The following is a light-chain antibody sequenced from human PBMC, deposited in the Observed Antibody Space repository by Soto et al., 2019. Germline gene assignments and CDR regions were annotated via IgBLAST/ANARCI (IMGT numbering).Light chain of an antibody. V-gene: IGKV3-20*01. CDR3: QQYSDSPLP. CDR2: GAS. CDR1: QNVRTNY. J-gene: IGKJ4*01. Sequence: EIVLTQSPGTLSLSPGERATLSCRASQNVRTNYLAWFQHKPGQAPRLLIYGASSRATGIPDRFSGSGSGTDFTLIINRLEPEDFAVYFCQQYSDSPLPFGGGTKVEIK.